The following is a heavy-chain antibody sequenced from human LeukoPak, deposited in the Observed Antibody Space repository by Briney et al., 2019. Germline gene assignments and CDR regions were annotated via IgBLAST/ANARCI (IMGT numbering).Heavy chain of an antibody. CDR1: GGSISSYY. D-gene: IGHD3-10*01. V-gene: IGHV4-59*01. CDR3: AREDGSGSPYDY. J-gene: IGHJ4*02. Sequence: SETLSPTCTVSGGSISSYYWSWIRQPPGKGLEWIGYIYYSGSTNYNPSLKSRVTISVDTSKNQFSLKLSSVTAADTAVYYCAREDGSGSPYDYWGQGTLVTVSS. CDR2: IYYSGST.